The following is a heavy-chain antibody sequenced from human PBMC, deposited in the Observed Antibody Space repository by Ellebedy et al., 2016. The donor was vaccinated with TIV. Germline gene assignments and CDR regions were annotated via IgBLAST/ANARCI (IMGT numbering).Heavy chain of an antibody. D-gene: IGHD2-15*01. Sequence: GESLKISCAASGFTFSSYDMHWVRQGTGKGLEWVSAIGTAGDTYYPGSVKGRFTISRENAKNSLYLQITSLRAEDTAVYYCASGDCSGGSCYKNDNWGQGTLVTVSS. V-gene: IGHV3-13*01. CDR2: IGTAGDT. CDR1: GFTFSSYD. J-gene: IGHJ4*02. CDR3: ASGDCSGGSCYKNDN.